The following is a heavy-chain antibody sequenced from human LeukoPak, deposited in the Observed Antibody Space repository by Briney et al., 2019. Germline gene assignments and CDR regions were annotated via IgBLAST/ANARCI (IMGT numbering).Heavy chain of an antibody. V-gene: IGHV3-21*01. CDR2: ISSSSSYI. CDR3: ARDFRQQLVHKGDY. Sequence: GGSLRLSCAASGFTFSSYSMNWVRQAPGKGLEWVSSISSSSSYIYYADSVKGRFTISRDNAKNSLYLQINSLRNEDTAVYYCARDFRQQLVHKGDYWGQGTLVTVSS. D-gene: IGHD6-13*01. CDR1: GFTFSSYS. J-gene: IGHJ4*02.